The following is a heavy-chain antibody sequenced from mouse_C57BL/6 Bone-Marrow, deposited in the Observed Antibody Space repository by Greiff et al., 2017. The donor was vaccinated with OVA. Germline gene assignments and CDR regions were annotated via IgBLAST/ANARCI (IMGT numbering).Heavy chain of an antibody. V-gene: IGHV1-42*01. CDR3: AREVVATDYFDY. D-gene: IGHD1-1*01. CDR2: INPSTGGT. CDR1: GYSFTGYY. J-gene: IGHJ2*01. Sequence: EVQLQQSGPELVKPGASVKISCKASGYSFTGYYMNWVKQSPEKSLEWIGEINPSTGGTTYNQKFKAKATLTVDKSSSTAYMQLKSLTSEDSAVYYCAREVVATDYFDYWGQGTTLTVSS.